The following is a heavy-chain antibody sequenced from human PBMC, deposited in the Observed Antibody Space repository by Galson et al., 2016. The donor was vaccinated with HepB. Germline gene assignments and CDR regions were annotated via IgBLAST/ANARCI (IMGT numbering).Heavy chain of an antibody. CDR2: IHHNGNT. CDR1: GASIRSTHW. Sequence: SETLSLTCAVSGASIRSTHWSSWVRQPPGKGLEWIGEIHHNGNTNYNPALNTRVIISVDNSKNQFSLRLSSVTAADTAVYYCTRDIVLVPAAMMGEYYYYSLEVWGQGTTVTVSS. V-gene: IGHV4-4*02. CDR3: TRDIVLVPAAMMGEYYYYSLEV. D-gene: IGHD2-2*01. J-gene: IGHJ6*02.